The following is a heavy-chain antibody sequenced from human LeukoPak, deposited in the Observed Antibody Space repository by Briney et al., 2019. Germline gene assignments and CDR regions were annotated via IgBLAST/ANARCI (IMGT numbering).Heavy chain of an antibody. CDR1: GGTFSSYA. V-gene: IGHV1-69*13. J-gene: IGHJ6*02. CDR3: ARGTAYIWFGELASGPGGMDV. D-gene: IGHD3-10*01. CDR2: IIPIFGTA. Sequence: ASVKVSCKASGGTFSSYAISWVRQAPGQGLEWMGGIIPIFGTANYAQKFQGRVTITADESTSTAYMELSSLRSEGTAVYYCARGTAYIWFGELASGPGGMDVWGQGTTVTVSS.